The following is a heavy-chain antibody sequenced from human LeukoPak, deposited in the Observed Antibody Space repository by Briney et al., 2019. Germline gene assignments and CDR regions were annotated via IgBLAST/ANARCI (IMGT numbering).Heavy chain of an antibody. D-gene: IGHD3-16*02. J-gene: IGHJ4*02. V-gene: IGHV3-30*18. CDR1: GFTFSSYG. Sequence: GGSLRLSCAASGFTFSSYGMHWVRQAPGKGLEWVAVISYDGSNKYYADSVKGRFTISRDNSKNTLYLQMNSLRAEDTAVYYCAKDPWGSYRSNFDYWGQGTLVTVSS. CDR3: AKDPWGSYRSNFDY. CDR2: ISYDGSNK.